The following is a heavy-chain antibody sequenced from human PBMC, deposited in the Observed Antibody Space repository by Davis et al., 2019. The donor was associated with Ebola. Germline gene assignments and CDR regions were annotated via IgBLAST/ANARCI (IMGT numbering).Heavy chain of an antibody. CDR2: ISYDGSNK. CDR1: GFTFSSYG. CDR3: ARSPWGYCSSTSCYALGYYYYGMDV. Sequence: GESLKISCAASGFTFSSYGMHWVRQAPGKGLEWVAVISYDGSNKYYADSVKGRFTISRDNSKNTLYLQMNSLRAEDTAVYYCARSPWGYCSSTSCYALGYYYYGMDVWGKGTTVTVSS. J-gene: IGHJ6*04. D-gene: IGHD2-2*01. V-gene: IGHV3-30*03.